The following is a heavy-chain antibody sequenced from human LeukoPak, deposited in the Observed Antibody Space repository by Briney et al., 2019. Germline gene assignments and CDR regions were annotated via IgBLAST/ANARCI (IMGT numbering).Heavy chain of an antibody. V-gene: IGHV4-59*01. CDR3: ARLIIQVGYYYYMDV. CDR1: GGSLSSYY. D-gene: IGHD3-16*01. J-gene: IGHJ6*03. Sequence: NPSEALSLTCSVSGGSLSSYYWGWIRQTPGKGLEWIGYIYYSGSTNYNSSLKSRVSISVDTSKNQFSLTLRSVTAADMAVYYCARLIIQVGYYYYMDVWGRGTTVSISS. CDR2: IYYSGST.